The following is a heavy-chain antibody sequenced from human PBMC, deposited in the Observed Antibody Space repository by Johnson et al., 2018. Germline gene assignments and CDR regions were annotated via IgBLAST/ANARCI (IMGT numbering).Heavy chain of an antibody. D-gene: IGHD2-21*01. CDR1: SGSISPYY. CDR2: IYYGGST. J-gene: IGHJ6*03. Sequence: QVQLRESGPGLVEHTVTRSLSCTVSSGSISPYYWTWIRQPPGKGLEWIGYIYYGGSTNYNPSLKSRVTISVDTPKNQFSLKLSSVTAADTAVYYCARAPNHPNHSSYYHYMDVWGKGTTVTVSS. V-gene: IGHV4-59*01. CDR3: ARAPNHPNHSSYYHYMDV.